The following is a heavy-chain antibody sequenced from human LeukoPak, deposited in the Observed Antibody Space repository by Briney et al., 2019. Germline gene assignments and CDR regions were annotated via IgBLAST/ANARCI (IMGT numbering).Heavy chain of an antibody. J-gene: IGHJ4*02. D-gene: IGHD7-27*01. CDR2: ISDSGSP. CDR3: ARHYWGSIDY. CDR1: GGSIIGSS. Sequence: SETLSLTCTVSGGSIIGSSWTWVRQPPGKGLDWIGYISDSGSPNYNPSLKSRVTMSVDTSKNQFSLKLSSVTAADTAVYYCARHYWGSIDYWGQGTLDTVSS. V-gene: IGHV4-59*01.